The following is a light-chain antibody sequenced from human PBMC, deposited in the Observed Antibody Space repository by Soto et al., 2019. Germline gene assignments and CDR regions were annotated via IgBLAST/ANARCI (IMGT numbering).Light chain of an antibody. J-gene: IGLJ1*01. CDR2: EVS. Sequence: QSALTQPASVSGSPGQSITISCTGTSSDVGNYIYVFWFQQHPGKAPKLIISEVSNRPSGVSSRFSGSKSGNTASLTISGLQAEAEAHYYCTSYINSSNYVFCNGTKLTV. CDR3: TSYINSSNYV. CDR1: SSDVGNYIY. V-gene: IGLV2-14*01.